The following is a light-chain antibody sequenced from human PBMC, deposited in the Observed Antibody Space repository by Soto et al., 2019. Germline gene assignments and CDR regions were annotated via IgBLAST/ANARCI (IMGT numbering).Light chain of an antibody. V-gene: IGKV1-5*03. CDR2: KTS. CDR1: QTINNW. CDR3: QQYNTYPWT. Sequence: DVQMTQSPSTLSASVGDRVTITCRASQTINNWLAWYQQRPGKAPTFLIYKTSTLETGVPSRFSGSGSGTEFTLTISSLQPEDFAFYYCQQYNTYPWTFGQGTRVEI. J-gene: IGKJ1*01.